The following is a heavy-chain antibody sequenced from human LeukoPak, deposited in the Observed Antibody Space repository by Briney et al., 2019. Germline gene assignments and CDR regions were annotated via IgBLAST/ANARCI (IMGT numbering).Heavy chain of an antibody. Sequence: PGGSLRLSCVVSGVSLSSHGMHWVRQAPGKGLEWLTFTWSDGRSEYYADSVKGRFTVSRDNSKNTVYLRINSLRVEDTAVYYCARDRGNDYFDSWGQGTLVTVSS. J-gene: IGHJ4*02. V-gene: IGHV3-33*01. CDR2: TWSDGRSE. CDR3: ARDRGNDYFDS. CDR1: GVSLSSHG.